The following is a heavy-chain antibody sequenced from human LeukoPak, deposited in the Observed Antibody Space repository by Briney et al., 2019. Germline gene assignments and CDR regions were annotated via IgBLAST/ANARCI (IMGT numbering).Heavy chain of an antibody. J-gene: IGHJ4*02. CDR2: ISWNSGSI. Sequence: GRSLRLSCAASGFTFDDYAMHWVRQAPGKGLEWVSGISWNSGSIGYADSVKGRFTISRDNAKNSLYLQMNSLRAEDMALYYCAKDSRPMVGYYFDYWGQGTLVTVSS. CDR1: GFTFDDYA. D-gene: IGHD3-10*01. CDR3: AKDSRPMVGYYFDY. V-gene: IGHV3-9*03.